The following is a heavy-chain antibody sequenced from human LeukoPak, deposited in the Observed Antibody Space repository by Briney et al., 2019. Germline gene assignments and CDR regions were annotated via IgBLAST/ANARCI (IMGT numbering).Heavy chain of an antibody. Sequence: GESLKISCRSSGHDFTSYWIAWVRQLPGKGLEWMGIIHPSDSETQYGPSFQGQVTISADNSISTAYLQWSCLKASDTAMYYCARRGYSGYSPLDSWGQGTLVTVSS. CDR1: GHDFTSYW. V-gene: IGHV5-51*01. J-gene: IGHJ4*02. D-gene: IGHD5-12*01. CDR3: ARRGYSGYSPLDS. CDR2: IHPSDSET.